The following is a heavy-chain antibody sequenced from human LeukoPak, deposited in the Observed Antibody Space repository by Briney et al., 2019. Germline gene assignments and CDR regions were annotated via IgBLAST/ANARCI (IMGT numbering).Heavy chain of an antibody. V-gene: IGHV4-59*08. CDR3: ARLPGIAAV. CDR1: GGSASRYY. D-gene: IGHD6-13*01. CDR2: IYYTGST. J-gene: IGHJ1*01. Sequence: PSETLSLTCTVSGGSASRYYWSWIRQPPGKSLEWIGYIYYTGSTTYNPSLKSRVTISIDTSNNRFSLNLTSVTAADTAVHYCARLPGIAAVWGQGTLVIVSS.